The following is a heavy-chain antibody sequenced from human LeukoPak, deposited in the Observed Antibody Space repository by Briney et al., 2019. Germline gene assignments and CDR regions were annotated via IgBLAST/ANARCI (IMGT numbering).Heavy chain of an antibody. CDR2: ITSGSSYI. V-gene: IGHV3-21*01. J-gene: IGHJ4*02. CDR1: GFTFSSYN. CDR3: AKSLYDYVWGSYQGFDY. D-gene: IGHD3-16*02. Sequence: PGGSLRLSCAASGFTFSSYNMNWVRQAPGKGLEWVSSITSGSSYIYYADSVKGRFTISRDNAKNSLYLQMNSLRAEDTAVYYCAKSLYDYVWGSYQGFDYWGQGTLVTVSS.